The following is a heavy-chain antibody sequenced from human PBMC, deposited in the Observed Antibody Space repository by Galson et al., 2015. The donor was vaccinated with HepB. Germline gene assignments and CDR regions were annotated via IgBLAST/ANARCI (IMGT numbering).Heavy chain of an antibody. CDR2: ISGSGGST. V-gene: IGHV3-23*01. CDR1: GFTFSSYA. D-gene: IGHD4-23*01. Sequence: SLRLSCAASGFTFSSYAMSWVRQAPGKGLEWVSAISGSGGSTYYADSVKGRFTVSRDNSKNTLYLQMNSLRAEDTAVYYCAKDRSFSWGGNPLKAFDAFDIWGQGTMVTVSS. CDR3: AKDRSFSWGGNPLKAFDAFDI. J-gene: IGHJ3*02.